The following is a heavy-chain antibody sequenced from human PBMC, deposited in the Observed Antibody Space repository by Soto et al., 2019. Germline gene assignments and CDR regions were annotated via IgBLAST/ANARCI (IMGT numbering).Heavy chain of an antibody. Sequence: PSETLSLTCTVSGGSISSGGYYWSWIRQHPGKGLEWIGYIYYSGSTYYNPSLKSRVTISVDTSKNQFSLKLSSVTAADTAVYYCARVRDCYGSGSYPPTPGYYFDYWGQGTLVTVSS. D-gene: IGHD3-10*01. V-gene: IGHV4-31*03. CDR2: IYYSGST. CDR3: ARVRDCYGSGSYPPTPGYYFDY. J-gene: IGHJ4*02. CDR1: GGSISSGGYY.